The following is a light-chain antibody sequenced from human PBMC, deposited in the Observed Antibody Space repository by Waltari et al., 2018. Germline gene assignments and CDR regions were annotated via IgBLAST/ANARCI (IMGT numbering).Light chain of an antibody. Sequence: DIHITQSPSSLSASVGDRVTLPCQASQSISSYLHWYQQKPGKAPKLLIYAASSLQSGVPSSFSGRGSGTDFTFTISSLQPKDWATYYCQQSYSTPWTFGQGTKVEIK. CDR3: QQSYSTPWT. J-gene: IGKJ1*01. CDR1: QSISSY. CDR2: AAS. V-gene: IGKV1-39*01.